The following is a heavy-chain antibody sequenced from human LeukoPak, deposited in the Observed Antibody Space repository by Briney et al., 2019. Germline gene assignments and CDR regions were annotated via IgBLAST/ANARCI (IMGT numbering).Heavy chain of an antibody. CDR2: INPNSGGT. Sequence: ASVKVSCKASGYTFTGYYMHWVRQAPGQGLEWMGWINPNSGGTNYAQKFQGRVTMTRDTSISTAYMELSRLRSDDTAVYYCARVQYWSGYSYGSDPIDYWGQGTLVSVSS. V-gene: IGHV1-2*02. J-gene: IGHJ4*02. CDR1: GYTFTGYY. CDR3: ARVQYWSGYSYGSDPIDY. D-gene: IGHD5-18*01.